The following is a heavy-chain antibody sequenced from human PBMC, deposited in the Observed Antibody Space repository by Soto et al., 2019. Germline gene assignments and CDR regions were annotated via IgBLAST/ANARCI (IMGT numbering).Heavy chain of an antibody. CDR2: ISYDGSHE. Sequence: SGGSLRLSCAASGFNFNYYPIHWVRQAPGKGLEWVALISYDGSHEYYADSVKGRFSLSRDNSKNTVYLQMTGLRVDDTAVYYCARDEVLRYFDRYYVDVWGQGTTVTVSS. CDR3: ARDEVLRYFDRYYVDV. V-gene: IGHV3-30-3*01. D-gene: IGHD3-9*01. J-gene: IGHJ6*02. CDR1: GFNFNYYP.